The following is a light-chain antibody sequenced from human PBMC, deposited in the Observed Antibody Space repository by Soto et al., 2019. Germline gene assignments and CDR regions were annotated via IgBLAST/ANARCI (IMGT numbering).Light chain of an antibody. Sequence: EIEMTQSPATLSVSPGERATLSCRASQSVSSNLAWYQQKPGQAPRLLIYGASTRATGIPARFSGSGSGTEFTLTISSLQSEDFAVYYCQQYNNWPPGTFGQGTKLEIK. V-gene: IGKV3-15*01. J-gene: IGKJ2*02. CDR1: QSVSSN. CDR2: GAS. CDR3: QQYNNWPPGT.